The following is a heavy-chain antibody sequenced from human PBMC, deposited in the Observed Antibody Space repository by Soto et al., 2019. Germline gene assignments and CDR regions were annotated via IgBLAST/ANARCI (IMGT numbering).Heavy chain of an antibody. CDR3: ARGVGSSGYYGYYYGMDV. V-gene: IGHV4-34*01. Sequence: PSETLSLTCAVYGGSFSGYYWSWIRQPPGKGLEWIGEINHSGSTNYNPSLKSRVTISVDTSKNQFSLKLSSVTAADTAVYYCARGVGSSGYYGYYYGMDVWGQGTTVTVSS. D-gene: IGHD3-22*01. J-gene: IGHJ6*02. CDR1: GGSFSGYY. CDR2: INHSGST.